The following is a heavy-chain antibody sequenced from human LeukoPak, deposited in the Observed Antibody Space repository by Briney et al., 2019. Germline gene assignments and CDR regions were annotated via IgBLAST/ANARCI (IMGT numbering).Heavy chain of an antibody. CDR3: ARARRFFDY. CDR2: INHSGST. CDR1: GGSFSGYY. V-gene: IGHV4-34*01. J-gene: IGHJ4*02. Sequence: SETLSLTCAVYGGSFSGYYWSWIRQPPGKGLEWIGEINHSGSTNYNPSLKSRVTISVDTFKNQFSLKLSSVTAADTAVYYCARARRFFDYWGQGTLVTVSS.